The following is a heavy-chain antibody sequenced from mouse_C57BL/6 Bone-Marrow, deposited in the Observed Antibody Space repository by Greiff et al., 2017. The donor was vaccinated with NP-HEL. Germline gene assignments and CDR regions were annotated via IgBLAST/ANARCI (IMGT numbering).Heavy chain of an antibody. CDR1: GFSFNTYA. Sequence: DAGGGLVQPKGSLKLSCAASGFSFNTYAMNWVRQAPGKGLEWVARIRSKSNNYATYYADSVKDRFTISRDDSESMLYLQMNNLKTEDTAMYYCVRTLYYDYDVAWFAYWGQGTLVTVSA. D-gene: IGHD2-4*01. CDR3: VRTLYYDYDVAWFAY. V-gene: IGHV10-1*01. J-gene: IGHJ3*01. CDR2: IRSKSNNYAT.